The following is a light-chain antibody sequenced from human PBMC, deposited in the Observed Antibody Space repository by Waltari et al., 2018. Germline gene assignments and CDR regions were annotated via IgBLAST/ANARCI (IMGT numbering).Light chain of an antibody. J-gene: IGKJ5*01. V-gene: IGKV3-20*01. CDR1: QSISSSF. CDR2: GAS. Sequence: EIVLTQSPGTLTLSPGERATLSCRASQSISSSFLAWYQQKPGQAPRLLIYGASSRATGIPDRFSGSGSGPDFTLIISRLEPEDSAVYYCQQSGNPRITFGQGTRLEIK. CDR3: QQSGNPRIT.